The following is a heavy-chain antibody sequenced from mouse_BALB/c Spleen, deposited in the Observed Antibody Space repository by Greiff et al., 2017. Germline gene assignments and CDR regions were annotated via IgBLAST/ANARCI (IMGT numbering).Heavy chain of an antibody. V-gene: IGHV1-9*01. CDR3: ARVTTVVAPYAMDY. D-gene: IGHD1-1*01. Sequence: QVQLKESGAELMKPGASVKISCKATGYTFSSYWIEWVKQRPGHGLEWIGEILPGSGSTNYNEKFKGKATFTADTSSNTAYMQLSSLTSEDSAVYYCARVTTVVAPYAMDYWGQGTSVTVSS. J-gene: IGHJ4*01. CDR1: GYTFSSYW. CDR2: ILPGSGST.